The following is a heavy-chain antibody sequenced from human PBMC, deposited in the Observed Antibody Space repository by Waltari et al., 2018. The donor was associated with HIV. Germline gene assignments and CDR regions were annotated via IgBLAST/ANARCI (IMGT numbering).Heavy chain of an antibody. D-gene: IGHD3-10*01. CDR3: AQTKYYASGTYYNGAFDV. CDR1: GFSLTTSGLC. J-gene: IGHJ3*01. CDR2: IDWEDNK. V-gene: IGHV2-70*01. Sequence: QVTLTESGPALLNATQTLTLTCNVSGFSLTTSGLCVSWIRQPPGKALEWLAFIDWEDNKFFSPSLKTRLTISKDSFRNQVVLTMTNMDPVDTGSYFCAQTKYYASGTYYNGAFDVWGQGTMVTVSS.